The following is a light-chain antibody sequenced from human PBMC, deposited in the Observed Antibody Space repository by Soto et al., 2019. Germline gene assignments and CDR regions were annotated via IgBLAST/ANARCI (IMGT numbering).Light chain of an antibody. CDR1: QSVSNNY. CDR2: GAS. Sequence: EIVLTQSPGTLSLSPEERATRSCRASQSVSNNYLAWYQQKPGQAPRLLIYGASNRATGIPDRFSGSGSGTDFTLTISRLEPEDFAVYYCQQYGSSGTFGQGTKVDIK. V-gene: IGKV3-20*01. CDR3: QQYGSSGT. J-gene: IGKJ1*01.